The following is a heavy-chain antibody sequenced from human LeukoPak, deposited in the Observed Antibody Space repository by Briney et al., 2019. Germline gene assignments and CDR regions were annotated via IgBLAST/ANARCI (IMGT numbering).Heavy chain of an antibody. J-gene: IGHJ4*02. V-gene: IGHV1-2*02. CDR1: GYTFTGYY. CDR2: INPNSGGT. Sequence: ASVKVSCKASGYTFTGYYMHWVRQAPGQGLEWMGWINPNSGGTNYAQKFQGRVTMTRDTSISTAYMELSRLRSDDTAVYYCARGDTPLAGGHFDYWGQGTLVTVSS. D-gene: IGHD5-18*01. CDR3: ARGDTPLAGGHFDY.